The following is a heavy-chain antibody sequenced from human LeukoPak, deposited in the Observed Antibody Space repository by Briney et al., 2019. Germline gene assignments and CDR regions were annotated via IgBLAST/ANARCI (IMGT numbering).Heavy chain of an antibody. D-gene: IGHD2-2*01. CDR3: ARDLGYCSSTSCYEWWGDYYYYGMDV. V-gene: IGHV4-34*01. J-gene: IGHJ6*02. CDR2: INHSGST. CDR1: GGSFSGYY. Sequence: SETLSLTCAVYGGSFSGYYWSWIRQPPGKGLEWIGEINHSGSTNYNPSLKSRVTISVDTSKNQFSLKLSSVTAADTAVYYCARDLGYCSSTSCYEWWGDYYYYGMDVWGQGTTVTVSS.